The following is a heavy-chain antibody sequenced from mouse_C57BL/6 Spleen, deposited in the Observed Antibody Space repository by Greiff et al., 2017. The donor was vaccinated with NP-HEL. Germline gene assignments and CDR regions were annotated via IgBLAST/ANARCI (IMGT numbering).Heavy chain of an antibody. CDR2: ISSGGDYI. Sequence: VESGEGLVKPGGSLKLSCAASGFTFSSYAMSWVRQTPEKRLEWVAYISSGGDYIYYADTVKGRFTISRDNARNTLYLQMSSLKSEDTAMYYCTRDSYGSSLFAYWGQGTLVTVSA. D-gene: IGHD1-1*01. J-gene: IGHJ3*01. CDR3: TRDSYGSSLFAY. CDR1: GFTFSSYA. V-gene: IGHV5-9-1*02.